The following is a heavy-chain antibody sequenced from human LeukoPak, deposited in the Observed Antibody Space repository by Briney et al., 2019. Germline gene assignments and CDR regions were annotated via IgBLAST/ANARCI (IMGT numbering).Heavy chain of an antibody. CDR1: GFTFTYYA. Sequence: GGSLRLSCAASGFTFTYYAIHWVRQAPGKGLEWVTFIRYDGSNKYYADSVKGRFTISRDNSKNTLYLQMNSLRAEDTAVYYCAKARTRGYSYGSFDYWGQGTLVTVSS. CDR3: AKARTRGYSYGSFDY. V-gene: IGHV3-30*02. J-gene: IGHJ4*02. D-gene: IGHD5-18*01. CDR2: IRYDGSNK.